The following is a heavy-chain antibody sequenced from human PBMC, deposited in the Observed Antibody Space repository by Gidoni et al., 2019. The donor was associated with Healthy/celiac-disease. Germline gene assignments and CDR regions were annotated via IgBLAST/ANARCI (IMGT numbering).Heavy chain of an antibody. V-gene: IGHV4-59*01. J-gene: IGHJ4*02. CDR1: GGSLSSYY. D-gene: IGHD3-22*01. CDR3: ARTNYYDSSKIDY. CDR2: IYYSGST. Sequence: QVHLQESGPGLVKPSETLSLTCTVSGGSLSSYYWSCIRQPPGKGLEWIGYIYYSGSTNYNPSLKSRVTISVDTSKNQFSRKLSSVTAADTAVYYWARTNYYDSSKIDYWGQGTLVTVSS.